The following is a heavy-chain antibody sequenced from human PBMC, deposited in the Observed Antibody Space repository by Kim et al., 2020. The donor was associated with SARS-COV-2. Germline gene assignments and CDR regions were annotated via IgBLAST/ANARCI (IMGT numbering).Heavy chain of an antibody. CDR2: ISYDGSNK. D-gene: IGHD1-26*01. J-gene: IGHJ4*02. V-gene: IGHV3-30*18. Sequence: GGSLRLSCAASGFTFSSYGMHWVRQAPGKGLEWVAVISYDGSNKYYADSVKGRFTISRDNSKNTLYLQMNSLRAEDTAVYYCAKDQLVEWELLRHISAFDYWGQGTLVTVSS. CDR3: AKDQLVEWELLRHISAFDY. CDR1: GFTFSSYG.